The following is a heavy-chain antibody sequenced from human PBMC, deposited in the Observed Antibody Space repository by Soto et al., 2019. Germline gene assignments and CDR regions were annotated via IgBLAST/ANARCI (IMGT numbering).Heavy chain of an antibody. V-gene: IGHV3-23*01. CDR3: AKDAVSGDGVWLLDS. CDR1: GFIFSSYA. D-gene: IGHD4-17*01. CDR2: ITGSST. J-gene: IGHJ5*02. Sequence: TGGSLRLSCEASGFIFSSYAINWVRQAPGKGLQWVSPITGSSTYYADSVKGRFTISSDISANSLYLQMDSLRAEDTAVYYCAKDAVSGDGVWLLDSWGQGTVVTVSS.